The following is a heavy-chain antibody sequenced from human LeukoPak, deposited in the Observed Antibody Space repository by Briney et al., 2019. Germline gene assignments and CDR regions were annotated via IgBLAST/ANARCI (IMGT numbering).Heavy chain of an antibody. CDR2: ISGSGGST. Sequence: GGSLRLSCAASGFTFSRYAMSWVRQAPGKGLEWVSAISGSGGSTYYADSVKGRFTISRDNSKNTLYLQMNSLRAEDTAVYYCAKKGDYGDALTYYYYGMDVWGQGTTVTVSS. D-gene: IGHD4-17*01. V-gene: IGHV3-23*01. CDR1: GFTFSRYA. J-gene: IGHJ6*02. CDR3: AKKGDYGDALTYYYYGMDV.